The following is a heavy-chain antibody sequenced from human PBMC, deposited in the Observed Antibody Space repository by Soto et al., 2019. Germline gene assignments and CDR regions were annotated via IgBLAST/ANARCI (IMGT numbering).Heavy chain of an antibody. CDR2: IKQDGSEK. J-gene: IGHJ4*02. V-gene: IGHV3-7*05. CDR3: ARGPVEEGFAYDY. Sequence: PGGSLRLSCAASGFTFSSYWMSWVRQAPGKGLEWVANIKQDGSEKYYVDSVKGRFTISRDNAKNSLYLQMNSLRAEDTAVYYCARGPVEEGFAYDYWGQGTLVTVSS. CDR1: GFTFSSYW.